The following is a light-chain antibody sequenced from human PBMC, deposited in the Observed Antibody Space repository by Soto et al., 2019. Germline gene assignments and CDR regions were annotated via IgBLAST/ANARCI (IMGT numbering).Light chain of an antibody. Sequence: EIVMTQSPATLSVSPGERATLSCRASQSVSSNLAWYQQKPGQAPRLLIYGASTRATGIPARFSGSGSGTEVSITISSLQSEDFAVDYCQQYTNWPPYTFGQGTKLEIK. V-gene: IGKV3-15*01. CDR3: QQYTNWPPYT. CDR1: QSVSSN. CDR2: GAS. J-gene: IGKJ2*01.